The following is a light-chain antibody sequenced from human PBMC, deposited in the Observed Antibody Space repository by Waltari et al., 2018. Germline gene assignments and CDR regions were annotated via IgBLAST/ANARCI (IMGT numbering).Light chain of an antibody. V-gene: IGLV1-40*01. J-gene: IGLJ3*02. Sequence: QSVLTQPPSVSGAPGQRVTISCTGSSSNIGAGYAVHWYQQLPGTAPKLPIHGKYNRPAGVPARFSGSKSGTSASLAITGLQTEDEAYYYCQSYGRDWVFGGGTKLTVL. CDR1: SSNIGAGYA. CDR2: GKY. CDR3: QSYGRDWV.